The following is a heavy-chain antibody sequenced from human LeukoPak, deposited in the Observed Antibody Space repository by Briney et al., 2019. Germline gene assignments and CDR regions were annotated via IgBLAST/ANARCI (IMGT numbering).Heavy chain of an antibody. Sequence: GASVKVSRKASGYTFTGYHIHWVRQAPGQGLEWMGWINPNSGGTKYAQKFQGRVTMTRDTSISTAYMELSRLTSDDTAVYYCARDPPPLTEGNDYWGQGTLVTVSS. V-gene: IGHV1-2*02. CDR2: INPNSGGT. CDR3: ARDPPPLTEGNDY. CDR1: GYTFTGYH. J-gene: IGHJ4*02.